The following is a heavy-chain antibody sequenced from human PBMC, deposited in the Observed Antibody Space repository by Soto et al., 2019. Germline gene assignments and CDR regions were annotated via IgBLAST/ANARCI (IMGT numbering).Heavy chain of an antibody. V-gene: IGHV4-30-4*01. Sequence: SETLSLTCTVSGGSISSGDYYWSWIRQPPGKGLEWIGYIYYSGSTYYNPSLKSRVTISVDTSKNQFSLKLSSVTAADTAVYYCARDTGNWSGYLGYWGQGTLVTVSS. J-gene: IGHJ4*02. D-gene: IGHD3-3*01. CDR3: ARDTGNWSGYLGY. CDR1: GGSISSGDYY. CDR2: IYYSGST.